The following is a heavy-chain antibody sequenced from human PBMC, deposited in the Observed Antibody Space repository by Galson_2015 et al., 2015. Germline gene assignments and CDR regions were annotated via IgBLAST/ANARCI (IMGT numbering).Heavy chain of an antibody. V-gene: IGHV1-69*13. CDR1: GGTFRSYA. D-gene: IGHD3-3*01. Sequence: QSGAEVKKPGASVKVSCKVSGGTFRSYAFNWVRQAPGQGLEWMGGIIPIFGTANYAQKFQGRVTITADESTTTAYMELSSLRPDDTAVYYCARSITIFGVVIIGVGWFDPWGQGTLVTVSS. CDR2: IIPIFGTA. CDR3: ARSITIFGVVIIGVGWFDP. J-gene: IGHJ5*02.